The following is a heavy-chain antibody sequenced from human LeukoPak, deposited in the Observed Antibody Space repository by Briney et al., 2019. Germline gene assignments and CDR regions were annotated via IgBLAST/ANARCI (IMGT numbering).Heavy chain of an antibody. Sequence: PGRSLRLSCAASGFTFSSYNMRWVRQAPGKGLEWVAVISFDGSNKYYADSVKGRFTISRDDSKNTLYLQMNSLRAEDTAVYFCAKTRGTVTSRGAFDIWGQGTMVTVSS. CDR1: GFTFSSYN. V-gene: IGHV3-30*18. D-gene: IGHD4-17*01. CDR3: AKTRGTVTSRGAFDI. CDR2: ISFDGSNK. J-gene: IGHJ3*02.